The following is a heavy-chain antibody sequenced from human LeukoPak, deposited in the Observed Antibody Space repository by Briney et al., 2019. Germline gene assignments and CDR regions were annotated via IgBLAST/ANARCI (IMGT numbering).Heavy chain of an antibody. Sequence: GGSLRLSCAASGFTVSSNYMSWVRQAPGKGLEWVSVIYSGGSTYYADSVKGRFTISRDNSKNTLYLQMNNLRADDTAVYYCAKEIWPTVTTPGRTYFDYWGQGTLVTVSS. V-gene: IGHV3-53*05. D-gene: IGHD4-17*01. CDR2: IYSGGST. J-gene: IGHJ4*02. CDR1: GFTVSSNY. CDR3: AKEIWPTVTTPGRTYFDY.